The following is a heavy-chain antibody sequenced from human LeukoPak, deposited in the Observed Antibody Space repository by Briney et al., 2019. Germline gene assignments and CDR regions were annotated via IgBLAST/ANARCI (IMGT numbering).Heavy chain of an antibody. Sequence: PGGSLRLSCAASGFTFCDYYMSWIRRAPGKGLEWVAVISYDGSNKYYADSVKGRFTISRDNSKNTLYLQMNSLRAEDTAVYYCARDNHGGAVAGYFDYWGQGTLVTVSS. CDR3: ARDNHGGAVAGYFDY. D-gene: IGHD6-19*01. CDR2: ISYDGSNK. V-gene: IGHV3-30*03. J-gene: IGHJ4*02. CDR1: GFTFCDYY.